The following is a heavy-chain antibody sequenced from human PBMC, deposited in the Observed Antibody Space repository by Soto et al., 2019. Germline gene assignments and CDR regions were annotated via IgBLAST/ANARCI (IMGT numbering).Heavy chain of an antibody. CDR2: IYYSGST. Sequence: SETLSLTCTVSGGSISSGGYYWSWIRQHPGKGLEWIGYIYYSGSTYYNPSLKSRVTISVDTSKNQFSLKLSSVTAADTAVYYCARVSKRANDAFDIWGQGTMVTVSS. CDR1: GGSISSGGYY. V-gene: IGHV4-31*03. D-gene: IGHD1-26*01. J-gene: IGHJ3*02. CDR3: ARVSKRANDAFDI.